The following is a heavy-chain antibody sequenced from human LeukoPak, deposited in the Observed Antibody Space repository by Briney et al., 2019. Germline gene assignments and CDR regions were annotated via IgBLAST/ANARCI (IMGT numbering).Heavy chain of an antibody. V-gene: IGHV4-61*02. CDR2: IYTSGST. Sequence: KPSETLSLTCTVSGDSISSGIHYWHWIRQPAGKGLEWIGRIYTSGSTNYNPSLKSRVTISVDTSKNQFSLKLNSVTAADTAVYYCAKSNGYGLADIWGQGTMVTVSS. D-gene: IGHD6-13*01. CDR1: GDSISSGIHY. J-gene: IGHJ3*02. CDR3: AKSNGYGLADI.